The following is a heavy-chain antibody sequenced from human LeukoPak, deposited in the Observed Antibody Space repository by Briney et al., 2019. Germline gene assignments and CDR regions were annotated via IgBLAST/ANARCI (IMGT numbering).Heavy chain of an antibody. CDR1: GFTLSTHG. CDR2: ISSSSIYI. V-gene: IGHV3-21*01. J-gene: IGHJ4*02. CDR3: ARLVPPGSFDY. Sequence: GGSLRLSCAASGFTLSTHGMNWVRQAPGKGLEWVSSISSSSIYIYYANSVKGRFTISRDNARNSLYLQMNSLRAEDTAVYYCARLVPPGSFDYWGQGTLVTVSS. D-gene: IGHD6-6*01.